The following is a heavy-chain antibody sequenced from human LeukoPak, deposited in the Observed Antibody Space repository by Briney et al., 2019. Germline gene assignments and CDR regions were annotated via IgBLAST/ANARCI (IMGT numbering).Heavy chain of an antibody. V-gene: IGHV3-23*01. J-gene: IGHJ4*02. CDR2: ISGSGGST. D-gene: IGHD3-9*01. CDR1: GFTFSSYA. CDR3: AKGDLDWLLEED. Sequence: GGSLRLSCAASGFTFSSYAMSGVRQAPGKGLEWVSAISGSGGSTYYADSVKGRFTISRDNSKNTLYLQMNSLRAEDTAVYYCAKGDLDWLLEEDWGQGTLVTVSS.